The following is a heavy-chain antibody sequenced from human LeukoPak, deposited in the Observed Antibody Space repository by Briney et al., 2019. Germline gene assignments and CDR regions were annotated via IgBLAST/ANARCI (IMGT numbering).Heavy chain of an antibody. V-gene: IGHV4-59*01. D-gene: IGHD6-13*01. CDR3: ARALGSSWSVNWFDP. Sequence: SETLSLTCTVSGGSISNYYWSWIRQPPGKGLEWIGYIYYSGSTNYNPSLKSRVTISVDTSKNQFSLKLSSVTAADTAVYYYARALGSSWSVNWFDPWGQGTLVTVSS. CDR1: GGSISNYY. J-gene: IGHJ5*02. CDR2: IYYSGST.